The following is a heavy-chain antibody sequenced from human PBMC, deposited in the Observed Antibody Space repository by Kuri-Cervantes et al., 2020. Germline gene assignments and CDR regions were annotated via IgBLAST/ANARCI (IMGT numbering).Heavy chain of an antibody. V-gene: IGHV3-23*01. Sequence: GGSLRLSCAASGFTFSSYAMSWVRQAPGKGLEWVSAISGSGGSTYYADSVKGRFTISRDNSKNTLYLQMNSLRAEDTAVYYCAKDGGIVVAKYYFDYWGQGTLVTVSS. J-gene: IGHJ4*02. CDR3: AKDGGIVVAKYYFDY. CDR2: ISGSGGST. D-gene: IGHD3-22*01. CDR1: GFTFSSYA.